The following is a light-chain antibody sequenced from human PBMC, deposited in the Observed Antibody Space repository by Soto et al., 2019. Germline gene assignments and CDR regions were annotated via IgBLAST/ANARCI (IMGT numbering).Light chain of an antibody. CDR2: VEGSGDY. CDR1: SGHRNYI. J-gene: IGLJ3*02. Sequence: QLVLTQSSSASASPGSSVKLTCTLSSGHRNYIIAWHQQQPGKAPRYLMKVEGSGDYNRGSGVPDRFSGSSSGADRYLIISNLQSEDEADYYCAAWDDSLNGWVFGGGTKLTVL. V-gene: IGLV4-60*03. CDR3: AAWDDSLNGWV.